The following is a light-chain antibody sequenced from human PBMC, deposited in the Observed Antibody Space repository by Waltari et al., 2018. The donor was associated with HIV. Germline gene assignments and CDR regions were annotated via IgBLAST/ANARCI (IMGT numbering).Light chain of an antibody. CDR2: WAS. CDR3: QQYYSSPWT. Sequence: DIVMTQSPDALAVSLGERATSNCKSSQSVLYSSSNRNYLAWYQQKPGQPPKLLIYWASTRESGVPDRFSGSGSGTDFTLTISSLQADDVAVYYCQQYYSSPWTFGQGTKVEIK. V-gene: IGKV4-1*01. CDR1: QSVLYSSSNRNY. J-gene: IGKJ1*01.